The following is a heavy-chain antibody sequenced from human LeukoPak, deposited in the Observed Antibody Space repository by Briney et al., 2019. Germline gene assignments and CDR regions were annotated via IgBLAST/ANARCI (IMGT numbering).Heavy chain of an antibody. CDR1: GGSISSYY. CDR2: INHSGST. D-gene: IGHD3-3*01. Sequence: QPSETLSLTCTVSGGSISSYYWSWIRQPPGKGLEWIGEINHSGSTNYNPSLKSRVTISVDTSKNQFSLKLSSVTAADTAVYYCARGPNYDFWSGYYRNLLFDYWGQGTLVTVSS. CDR3: ARGPNYDFWSGYYRNLLFDY. J-gene: IGHJ4*02. V-gene: IGHV4-34*01.